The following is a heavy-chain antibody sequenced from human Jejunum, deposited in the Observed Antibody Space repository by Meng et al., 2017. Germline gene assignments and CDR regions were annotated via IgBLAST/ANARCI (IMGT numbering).Heavy chain of an antibody. J-gene: IGHJ4*02. CDR2: IYYNGDT. D-gene: IGHD2-15*01. V-gene: IGHV4-39*07. CDR1: GGFISSGSYY. CDR3: ARRSGGSSNFDY. Sequence: GSLRLSCTVSGGFISSGSYYWGWIRQPPGKGLEWIGNIYYNGDTYYSPSLKSRVTISRDTSKNQFSLILTSVTAADTAVYYCARRSGGSSNFDYWGQGTLVTVSS.